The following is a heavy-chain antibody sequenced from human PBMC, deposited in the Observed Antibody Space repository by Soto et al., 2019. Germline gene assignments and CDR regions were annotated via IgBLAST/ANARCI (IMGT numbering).Heavy chain of an antibody. V-gene: IGHV1-46*01. CDR2: INPSGGST. J-gene: IGHJ4*02. Sequence: QVQLVQSGAEVKKPGASVKVSCKASGYTFTDYYIHWVRQAPGQGLEGMGMINPSGGSTDYAQKFRVRVTMTRDTSTGTVYMELSSLRSEDTAVYYCARPPLPGCINAVCYPFDYWGQGTLVTVSS. CDR1: GYTFTDYY. CDR3: ARPPLPGCINAVCYPFDY. D-gene: IGHD2-8*01.